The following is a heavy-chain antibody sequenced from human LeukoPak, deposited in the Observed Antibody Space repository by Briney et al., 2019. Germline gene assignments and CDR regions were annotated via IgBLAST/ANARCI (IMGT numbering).Heavy chain of an antibody. CDR3: ARAEAYGDFSY. V-gene: IGHV3-30-3*01. J-gene: IGHJ4*02. Sequence: PGGSLRLSCAASGFTFSSYAMHWVRQAPGKGLEWVAVISYDGSNKYYADSVKGRFTISRDNSKNTLYLQMNSLRAEDTAVYYCARAEAYGDFSYWGQGTLVTVSS. D-gene: IGHD4-17*01. CDR1: GFTFSSYA. CDR2: ISYDGSNK.